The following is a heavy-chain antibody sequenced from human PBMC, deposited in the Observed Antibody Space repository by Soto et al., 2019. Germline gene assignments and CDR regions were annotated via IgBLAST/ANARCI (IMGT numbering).Heavy chain of an antibody. V-gene: IGHV1-8*01. CDR2: MNHNSGDT. D-gene: IGHD1-1*01. J-gene: IGHJ4*02. Sequence: QVQLVQSGAEVKKPGASVKVSCKASGYTFSDHDINWVRQASGKGPEWLGWMNHNSGDTGYAQNFQGRVTMTRDTSKRTAYMELSSLRSEDTAVYYCARVGGNWNDDYFDYWGQGTLVTVSS. CDR3: ARVGGNWNDDYFDY. CDR1: GYTFSDHD.